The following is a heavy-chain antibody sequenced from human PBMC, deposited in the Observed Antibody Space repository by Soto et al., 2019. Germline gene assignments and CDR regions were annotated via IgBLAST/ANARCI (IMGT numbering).Heavy chain of an antibody. J-gene: IGHJ6*03. Sequence: GASVKVSCKASGYTFTSYGISWVQQAPGQGLEWMGWISAYNGNTNYAQKLQGRVTMTTDTSTSTAYMELRSLRSDDTAVYYCARRTGVDYYYYYMDVWGKGTTVTVSS. D-gene: IGHD2-15*01. CDR2: ISAYNGNT. CDR1: GYTFTSYG. V-gene: IGHV1-18*01. CDR3: ARRTGVDYYYYYMDV.